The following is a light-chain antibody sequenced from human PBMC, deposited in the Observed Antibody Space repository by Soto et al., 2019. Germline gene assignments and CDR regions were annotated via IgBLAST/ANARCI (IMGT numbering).Light chain of an antibody. Sequence: VMTQSPATLSVSPGERATLSCRASQSLRSSLAWYQQKPGQAPRLLIYGASARATGIPARFSGGGSGAEYTLTISSLQSEDFAVYYCQQYDKWPRTFGQGTKVDI. J-gene: IGKJ1*01. CDR1: QSLRSS. CDR3: QQYDKWPRT. V-gene: IGKV3-15*01. CDR2: GAS.